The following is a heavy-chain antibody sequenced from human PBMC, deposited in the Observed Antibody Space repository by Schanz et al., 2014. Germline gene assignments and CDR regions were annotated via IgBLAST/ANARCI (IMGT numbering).Heavy chain of an antibody. CDR1: GFSLNTYG. J-gene: IGHJ4*02. V-gene: IGHV3-33*03. Sequence: QAQLMESGGGVVQPGTSLILSCSVSGFSLNTYGIHWFRQPAGKGLEWVAVIWNNGVTKYYADSVRGRFTISRDNAKNSLYLQMNSLRAGDAAGDYCARGTDGSLHYWGQGALVTVSS. D-gene: IGHD1-26*01. CDR2: IWNNGVTK. CDR3: ARGTDGSLHY.